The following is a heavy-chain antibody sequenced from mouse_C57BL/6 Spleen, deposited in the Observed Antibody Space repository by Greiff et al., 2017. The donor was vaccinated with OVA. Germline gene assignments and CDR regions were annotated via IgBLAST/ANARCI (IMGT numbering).Heavy chain of an antibody. D-gene: IGHD3-2*02. CDR3: ARGGQLRLGYYAMDY. J-gene: IGHJ4*01. Sequence: VQLQQSGADLMKPGASVTLSCTATGYTFTGYWIEWVKQRPGHGLEWIGEILPGSGSTNYNAKFKGKATFTAATSSNTAYMQLSSLTTEDSAIDNYARGGQLRLGYYAMDYWGQGTSVTVSS. V-gene: IGHV1-9*01. CDR2: ILPGSGST. CDR1: GYTFTGYW.